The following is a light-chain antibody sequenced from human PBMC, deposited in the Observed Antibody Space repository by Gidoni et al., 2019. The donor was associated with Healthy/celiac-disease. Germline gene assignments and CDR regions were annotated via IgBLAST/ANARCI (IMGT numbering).Light chain of an antibody. Sequence: IVTPQSLATLSVSPGERATLSCRASQSVSSNLAGYQQKPGQAPKLLIYGASNRATGIPARFSGSGSGTEFTLTISSLQSEDIAVYYCQQYDNWPLLTFGGGTKVEIK. CDR2: GAS. CDR1: QSVSSN. J-gene: IGKJ4*01. V-gene: IGKV3-15*01. CDR3: QQYDNWPLLT.